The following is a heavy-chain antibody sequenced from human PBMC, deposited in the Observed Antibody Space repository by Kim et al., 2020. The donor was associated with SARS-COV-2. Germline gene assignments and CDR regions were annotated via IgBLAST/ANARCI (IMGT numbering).Heavy chain of an antibody. D-gene: IGHD3-22*01. V-gene: IGHV3-7*01. CDR3: ARDVDYDSSSFYYGYYYHYGLDV. CDR2: IKEDGSET. CDR1: GFTFSRYW. Sequence: GGSLRLSCVGSGFTFSRYWMSWVRQARGKGLEWVVNIKEDGSETYYVDSVEGRFTISRDNAKNSVFLQMKKLRAEDTAVYYCARDVDYDSSSFYYGYYYHYGLDVWGQGTAVTVS. J-gene: IGHJ6*02.